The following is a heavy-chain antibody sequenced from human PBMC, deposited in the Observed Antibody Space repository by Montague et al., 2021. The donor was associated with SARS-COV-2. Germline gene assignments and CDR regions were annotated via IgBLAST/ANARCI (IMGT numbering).Heavy chain of an antibody. CDR1: GFTVSSTY. V-gene: IGHV3-66*01. J-gene: IGHJ5*02. CDR2: IYSSGDT. Sequence: SLRLSCAASGFTVSSTYMSWVRQAPGKGLEWISVIYSSGDTYHADSMKDRFTISRDNSKNTVYLQMHILRAEDTAVYHCASGMFDTWGQGTLVTVSS. CDR3: ASGMFDT.